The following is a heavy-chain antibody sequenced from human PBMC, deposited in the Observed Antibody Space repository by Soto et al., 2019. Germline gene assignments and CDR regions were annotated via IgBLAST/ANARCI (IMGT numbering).Heavy chain of an antibody. V-gene: IGHV3-30*18. CDR1: GFTFSSYG. CDR3: AKVTGYCDSTSCYRGGYYYYGMDV. D-gene: IGHD2-2*02. J-gene: IGHJ6*02. CDR2: IAFDGSNK. Sequence: GGSLRLSCAASGFTFSSYGMHWVRQAPGKGLEWVAVIAFDGSNKYYADAVKGRFTISRDNSKNTLYLQMNSLRAEDTAVYYCAKVTGYCDSTSCYRGGYYYYGMDVWGQGTTVTVSS.